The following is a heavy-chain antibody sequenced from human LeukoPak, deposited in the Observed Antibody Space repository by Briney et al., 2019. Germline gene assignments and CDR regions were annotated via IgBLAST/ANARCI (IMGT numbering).Heavy chain of an antibody. CDR1: GFTFSSYW. V-gene: IGHV3-7*01. D-gene: IGHD4-23*01. CDR3: RVTGDGCDM. Sequence: GGSLRLSCAASGFTFSSYWMNWIRQAPGKGLEWLANINQDGSEKYYVDSVKGRFTISRDNAKTSLYLQMNSLRGEDTALYYCRVTGDGCDMWGQGTMVTVSA. J-gene: IGHJ3*02. CDR2: INQDGSEK.